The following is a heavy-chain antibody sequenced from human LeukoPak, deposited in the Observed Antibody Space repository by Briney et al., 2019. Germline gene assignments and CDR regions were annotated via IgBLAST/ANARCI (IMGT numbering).Heavy chain of an antibody. Sequence: SETLSLTCTVSGGSVTSGGYYWTWVRQHPGKGLEWIGYIYHSGSTYCNPSLKSRVTMSADRSKNQFSVNLTSVTAADTAVYYCARSYGDYYLDYWGQGTLVTVFS. CDR1: GGSVTSGGYY. CDR2: IYHSGST. CDR3: ARSYGDYYLDY. J-gene: IGHJ4*02. V-gene: IGHV4-31*03. D-gene: IGHD4-17*01.